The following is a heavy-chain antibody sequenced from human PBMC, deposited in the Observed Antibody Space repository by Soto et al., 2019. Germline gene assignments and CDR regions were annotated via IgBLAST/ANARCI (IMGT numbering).Heavy chain of an antibody. CDR3: ARVVKGYSSGWYSRGPDY. V-gene: IGHV3-30-3*01. CDR1: GFTFSSYA. CDR2: ISYDGSNK. D-gene: IGHD6-19*01. J-gene: IGHJ4*02. Sequence: QVQLVESGGGVVQPGRSLRLSCAASGFTFSSYAMHWVRQAPGKGLEWVAVISYDGSNKYYADSVKGRFTISRDNSKNTLYLQMNSLRAEDTAVYYCARVVKGYSSGWYSRGPDYWGQGTLVTVSS.